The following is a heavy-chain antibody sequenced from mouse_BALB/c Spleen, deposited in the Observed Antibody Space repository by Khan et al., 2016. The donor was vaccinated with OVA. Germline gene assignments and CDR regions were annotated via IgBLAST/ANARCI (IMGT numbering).Heavy chain of an antibody. V-gene: IGHV9-1*02. CDR2: INTYTGGP. CDR3: AKSREYDYDEFAY. Sequence: HMQEVQSGPELKKPGETVKISCKASGYTFTNYGMNWVKQAPRKGLKWMGWINTYTGGPTYADDFKGRFAFSLETSASTAYLQINNLKNEDMATYFCAKSREYDYDEFAYWGQGTLVTVSA. D-gene: IGHD2-4*01. J-gene: IGHJ3*01. CDR1: GYTFTNYG.